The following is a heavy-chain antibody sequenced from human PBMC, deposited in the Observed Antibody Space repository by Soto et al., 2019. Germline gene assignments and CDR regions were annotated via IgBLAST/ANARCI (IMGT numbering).Heavy chain of an antibody. D-gene: IGHD2-2*01. CDR1: GFTFSSYS. J-gene: IGHJ6*02. CDR2: ISSSSSTI. V-gene: IGHV3-48*02. Sequence: EVQLVESGGGLVQPGGSLRLSCAASGFTFSSYSMNWVRQAPGKGLEWVSYISSSSSTIYYADSVKGRFTISIDNAKNSLYRQMNSLRDEDTAVYYCARDLVPAAVYYYYYYGMDVWGQGTTVTVSS. CDR3: ARDLVPAAVYYYYYYGMDV.